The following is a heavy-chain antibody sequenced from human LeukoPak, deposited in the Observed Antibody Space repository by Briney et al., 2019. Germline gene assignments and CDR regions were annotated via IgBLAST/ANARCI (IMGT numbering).Heavy chain of an antibody. Sequence: SETLSLTCAVSGGSISSSNWWSWVRQPPGKGLEWIGEIYHSGSTNYNPSLKSRVTISIGNSKNQFSLKLSSVTAADTATYYCARLGPFVPGIYHLDSWGPGTLVTVSS. V-gene: IGHV4-4*02. CDR1: GGSISSSNW. CDR2: IYHSGST. CDR3: ARLGPFVPGIYHLDS. D-gene: IGHD2-2*01. J-gene: IGHJ1*01.